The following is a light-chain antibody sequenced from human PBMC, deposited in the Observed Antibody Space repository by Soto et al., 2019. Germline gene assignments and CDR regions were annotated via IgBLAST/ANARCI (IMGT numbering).Light chain of an antibody. CDR2: EVS. Sequence: QSALTQPASVSGSPGQSITISCTGTSVDVGGYNFVSWYQCRPDTAPKLMIFEVSNRPSGVSNRFSGSKSGNTASLTISGLQAEDEADYYCSSYTSGSTPYVFGTGTKVTVL. J-gene: IGLJ1*01. CDR3: SSYTSGSTPYV. CDR1: SVDVGGYNF. V-gene: IGLV2-14*01.